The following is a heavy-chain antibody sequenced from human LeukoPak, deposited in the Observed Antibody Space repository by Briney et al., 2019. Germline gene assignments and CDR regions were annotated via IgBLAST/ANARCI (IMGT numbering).Heavy chain of an antibody. Sequence: GGSLRLSCAASGFTFSDYWMSWVRQAPGKGLEWVANIKQDGSEKYYVDSVKGRFTISRDNAKNSLYLQMNSLRAEDTAVYYCASNRPESIAARMFDYWGQGTLVTVSS. CDR3: ASNRPESIAARMFDY. CDR2: IKQDGSEK. D-gene: IGHD6-6*01. V-gene: IGHV3-7*01. CDR1: GFTFSDYW. J-gene: IGHJ4*02.